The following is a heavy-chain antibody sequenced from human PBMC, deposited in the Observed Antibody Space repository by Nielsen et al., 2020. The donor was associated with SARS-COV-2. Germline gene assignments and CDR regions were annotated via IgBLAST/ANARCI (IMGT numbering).Heavy chain of an antibody. CDR2: IYYSGST. D-gene: IGHD2-2*01. Sequence: RQAPGKGLEWIGSIYYSGSTYYNPSLRSRVTISVDTSKNQFSLKLSSVTAADTAVYYCARGLGYCSSTSCYADYYGMDVWGQGTTVTVSS. J-gene: IGHJ6*02. V-gene: IGHV4-39*01. CDR3: ARGLGYCSSTSCYADYYGMDV.